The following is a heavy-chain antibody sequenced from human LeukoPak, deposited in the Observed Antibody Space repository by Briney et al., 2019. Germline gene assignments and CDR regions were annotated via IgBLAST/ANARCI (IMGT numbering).Heavy chain of an antibody. CDR3: GKSYSGWYAIDY. Sequence: PGGSLRLSCAASGFTFSSYAMSWVRQAPGKGLEWVSAISGGVGDTHYADSVMGRFTISRDDSKNTVFLQMNSLRAEDTALYYCGKSYSGWYAIDYWGQGTLVTVSS. CDR1: GFTFSSYA. CDR2: ISGGVGDT. D-gene: IGHD6-19*01. V-gene: IGHV3-23*01. J-gene: IGHJ4*02.